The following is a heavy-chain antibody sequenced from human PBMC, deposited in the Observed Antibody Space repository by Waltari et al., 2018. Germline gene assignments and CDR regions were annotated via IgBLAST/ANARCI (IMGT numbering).Heavy chain of an antibody. D-gene: IGHD2-2*01. Sequence: QVQLVQSGSELKTPGASVKVSCKASGYTFTNYAINWLRQAPGQGLELMGWINTNTGNPTYVQGFTGRFVFSLDTSVSTAYLQINSLKADDTAVYYCAREVVPAATIVVNWFDPWGQGTLVTVSS. V-gene: IGHV7-4-1*02. CDR1: GYTFTNYA. CDR3: AREVVPAATIVVNWFDP. CDR2: INTNTGNP. J-gene: IGHJ5*02.